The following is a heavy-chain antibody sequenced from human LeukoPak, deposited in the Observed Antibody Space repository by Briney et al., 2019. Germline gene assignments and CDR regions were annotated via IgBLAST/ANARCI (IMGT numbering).Heavy chain of an antibody. J-gene: IGHJ4*02. V-gene: IGHV3-23*01. D-gene: IGHD2-2*01. CDR3: AKRYCSSTSCYYGY. CDR2: ISGSGGST. Sequence: GGSLRLSCAASGFTFSSYAMSWVRQAPGKGLEWVSAISGSGGSTYYADSVKGRFNNSRDNSKNTLYLQMNSLRAEDTAVYYCAKRYCSSTSCYYGYWGQGTLVTVTS. CDR1: GFTFSSYA.